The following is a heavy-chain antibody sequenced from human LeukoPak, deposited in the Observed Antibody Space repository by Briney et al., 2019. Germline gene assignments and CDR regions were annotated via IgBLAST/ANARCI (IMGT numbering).Heavy chain of an antibody. D-gene: IGHD3-22*01. Sequence: SEILSLTCTVSGGSISSYYWSWIRQPPGKGLEWIGYIYYSGSTKYNASLKSRVTISVDTSKNQFSLKLSSVTAADTAVYYCARDPGGMIAPYAFDIWGQGTMVTVSS. V-gene: IGHV4-59*01. CDR1: GGSISSYY. CDR2: IYYSGST. CDR3: ARDPGGMIAPYAFDI. J-gene: IGHJ3*02.